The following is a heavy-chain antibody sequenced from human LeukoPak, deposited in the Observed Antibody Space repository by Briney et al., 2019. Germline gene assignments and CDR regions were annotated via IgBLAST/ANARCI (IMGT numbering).Heavy chain of an antibody. D-gene: IGHD3-10*01. V-gene: IGHV4-39*07. CDR2: IYYSGSP. Sequence: SETLSLTCTVSGGSISSNNYYWGWIRQPPGKGLEWIGNIYYSGSPYHNPSLKSRVTISLDTSKNQFSLKLSSVTAADTAVYFCARVREYYNYYMDVWGKGTTVTVSS. J-gene: IGHJ6*03. CDR1: GGSISSNNYY. CDR3: ARVREYYNYYMDV.